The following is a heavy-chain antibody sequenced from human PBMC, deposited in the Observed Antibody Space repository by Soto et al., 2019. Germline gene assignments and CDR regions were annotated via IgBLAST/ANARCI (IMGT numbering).Heavy chain of an antibody. Sequence: GGSLRLSCAASGFTFSSYSMNWVRQAPGKGLEWVSYISSSSSTIYYADSVKGRFTISRDNAKNSLYLQMNSLRAEDTAVYYCAREENYGDYVGLYYMDVWGKGTTVTVSS. CDR2: ISSSSSTI. J-gene: IGHJ6*03. CDR3: AREENYGDYVGLYYMDV. CDR1: GFTFSSYS. V-gene: IGHV3-48*01. D-gene: IGHD4-17*01.